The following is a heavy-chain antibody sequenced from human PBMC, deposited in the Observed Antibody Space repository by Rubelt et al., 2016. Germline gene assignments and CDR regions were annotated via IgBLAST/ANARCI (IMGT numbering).Heavy chain of an antibody. CDR2: IYYSGST. Sequence: QLQLQESGPGLVKPSETLSLTCTVSVGSIGSSPYFWDWLSQPPGKGLEWFGYIYYSGSTNYNPSRQGGGHIEVDSAKNPFSLKLSSVTAADTAVYYWARFSSGWFDNNTRDYWGQGTLVTVSS. CDR1: VGSIGSSPYF. V-gene: IGHV4-61*05. D-gene: IGHD6-19*01. CDR3: ARFSSGWFDNNTRDY. J-gene: IGHJ4*02.